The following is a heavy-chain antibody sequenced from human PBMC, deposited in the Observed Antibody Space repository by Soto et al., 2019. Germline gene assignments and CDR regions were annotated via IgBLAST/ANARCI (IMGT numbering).Heavy chain of an antibody. CDR3: ASQHYYDSSVYYVVY. D-gene: IGHD3-22*01. CDR2: IYYSGST. CDR1: GGSISSGDYY. Sequence: SETLSLTCTVSGGSISSGDYYWSWIRQPPGKGLEWIGSIYYSGSTYYNPSLKSRVTISVDTSKNQFSLKLNSVTAADTAVYYCASQHYYDSSVYYVVYWGQGTLVTVSS. V-gene: IGHV4-30-4*01. J-gene: IGHJ4*02.